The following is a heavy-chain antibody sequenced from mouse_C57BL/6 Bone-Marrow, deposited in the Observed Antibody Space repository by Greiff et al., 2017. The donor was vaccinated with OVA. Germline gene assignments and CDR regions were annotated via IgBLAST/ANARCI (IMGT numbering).Heavy chain of an antibody. Sequence: EVQLQQSGAELVKPGASVKISCKASGYAFSSYWMNWVKQSHGKSLEWIGYINPNNGGTSYNQKFKGKATLTVNKSSSTAYMELRSLTSEDSAVYYCAREASYYGSSSWYFDVWGTGTTVTVSS. J-gene: IGHJ1*03. D-gene: IGHD1-1*01. V-gene: IGHV1-22*01. CDR2: INPNNGGT. CDR1: GYAFSSYW. CDR3: AREASYYGSSSWYFDV.